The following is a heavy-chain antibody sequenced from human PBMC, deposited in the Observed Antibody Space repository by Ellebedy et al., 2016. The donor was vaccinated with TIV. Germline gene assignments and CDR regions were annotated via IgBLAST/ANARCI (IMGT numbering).Heavy chain of an antibody. D-gene: IGHD3-9*01. Sequence: GESLKISXAASGFTFSSYGMHWVRQAPGKGLEWVAVIWYVGSNKYYADSVKGRFTISRDNSKNTLYLQMNSLRAEDTAVYYCARARLDWNWFDPWGQGTLVTVSS. CDR3: ARARLDWNWFDP. CDR1: GFTFSSYG. J-gene: IGHJ5*02. CDR2: IWYVGSNK. V-gene: IGHV3-33*01.